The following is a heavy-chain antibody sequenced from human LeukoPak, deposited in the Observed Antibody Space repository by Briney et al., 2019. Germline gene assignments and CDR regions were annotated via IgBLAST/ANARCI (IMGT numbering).Heavy chain of an antibody. D-gene: IGHD3-22*01. CDR3: ARGPYYYDSSGSNYFDY. CDR1: GFTFSSYW. J-gene: IGHJ4*02. V-gene: IGHV3-7*01. Sequence: GGSLRLSCAASGFTFSSYWMSWVRQAPGKGLEWVANIKQDGSEKYYVDSVKGRFTISRDNAKNSLYLQMNSLRAEDTAVYYCARGPYYYDSSGSNYFDYWGQGTLVTVSS. CDR2: IKQDGSEK.